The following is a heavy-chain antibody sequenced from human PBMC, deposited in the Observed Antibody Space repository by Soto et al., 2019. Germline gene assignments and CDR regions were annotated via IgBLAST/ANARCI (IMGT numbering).Heavy chain of an antibody. CDR1: GFTFSSYA. CDR2: ISYDGSNK. Sequence: GGSLRLSCAASGFTFSSYAMHWVRQAPGKGLEWVAVISYDGSNKYYADSVKGRFTISRDNSKNTLYLQMNSVRAEDTAVYNCAREVYTRWRYSRRWHSYYGMDVWGQGTTVTVSS. CDR3: AREVYTRWRYSRRWHSYYGMDV. D-gene: IGHD6-19*01. J-gene: IGHJ6*02. V-gene: IGHV3-30-3*01.